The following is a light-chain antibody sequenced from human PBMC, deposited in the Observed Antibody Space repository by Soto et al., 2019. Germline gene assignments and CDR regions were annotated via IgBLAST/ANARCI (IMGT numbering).Light chain of an antibody. CDR2: EVS. Sequence: QSVLIQPASVSGSPGQSITISCTGTSRDVGGSNYVSWYQHHPHRAPKLLIYEVSYRPSGVSSRFSGSKSGNPASLTISGLQAEDDADYYCSSYTSSNTLEVFGVGTKLTVL. CDR1: SRDVGGSNY. J-gene: IGLJ1*01. V-gene: IGLV2-14*01. CDR3: SSYTSSNTLEV.